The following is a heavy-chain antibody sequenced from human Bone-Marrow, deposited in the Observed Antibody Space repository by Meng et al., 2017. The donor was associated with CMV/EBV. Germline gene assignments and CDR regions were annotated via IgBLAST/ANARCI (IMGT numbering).Heavy chain of an antibody. J-gene: IGHJ4*02. CDR2: IKSKTDGGTT. CDR3: TTAPFYIPQDY. Sequence: GESLKISCAASGFTFSNAWMSWVRQAPGKGLEWVGRIKSKTDGGTTDYAAPVKGRFTISRDDSKNTLYLQMNSLKTEDTAVYYCTTAPFYIPQDYWGQGTRVTVSS. D-gene: IGHD2-21*01. V-gene: IGHV3-15*01. CDR1: GFTFSNAW.